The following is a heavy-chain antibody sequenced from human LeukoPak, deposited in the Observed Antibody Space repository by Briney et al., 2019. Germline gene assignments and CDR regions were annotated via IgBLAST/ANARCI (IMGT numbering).Heavy chain of an antibody. V-gene: IGHV3-7*01. CDR3: ARAVGLHTNFDY. Sequence: PGGSLRLSCAASGFSFRNYWMGWVRQAPGKGQEWVANTKPDGSAEYYADSVRGRFTASRDNANNLLYLQTNRLRAEDTAVYYCARAVGLHTNFDYCGQGTLLTVSS. CDR1: GFSFRNYW. J-gene: IGHJ4*02. CDR2: TKPDGSAE. D-gene: IGHD3-16*01.